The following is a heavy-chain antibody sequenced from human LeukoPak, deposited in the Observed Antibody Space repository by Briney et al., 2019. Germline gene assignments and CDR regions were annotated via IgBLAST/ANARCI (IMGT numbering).Heavy chain of an antibody. CDR3: ARLAAGSDYFDY. CDR2: IKPDGSEK. V-gene: IGHV3-7*04. Sequence: TGRSLRLSCAASGFPFSRYWMSWVRQAPGKGLEWVANIKPDGSEKHYVDSVKGRFTFSRDNAKNSLYLQMNGLRAEDMAVYYCARLAAGSDYFDYWGQGTLVTVCS. D-gene: IGHD6-13*01. CDR1: GFPFSRYW. J-gene: IGHJ4*02.